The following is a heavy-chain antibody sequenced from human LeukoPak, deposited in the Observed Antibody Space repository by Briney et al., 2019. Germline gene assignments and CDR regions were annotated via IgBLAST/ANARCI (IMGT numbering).Heavy chain of an antibody. CDR3: ARQGRNILTGSPYYYYGMDV. CDR2: ISPGDSDT. CDR1: GYSFTNYW. D-gene: IGHD3-9*01. Sequence: GESLKISCKGSGYSFTNYWIGWVRQMPGEGLEWMGVISPGDSDTRYSPSFQGQVTISADKSISTAYLQWTSLKASDTAMYYCARQGRNILTGSPYYYYGMDVWGQGTTVTVSS. J-gene: IGHJ6*02. V-gene: IGHV5-51*01.